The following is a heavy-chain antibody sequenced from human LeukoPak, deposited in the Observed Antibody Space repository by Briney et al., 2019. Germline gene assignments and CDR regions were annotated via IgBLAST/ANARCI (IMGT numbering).Heavy chain of an antibody. J-gene: IGHJ4*02. Sequence: SGGSLRLSCAASGFTFSSYEMNWVRQAPGKGLEWVSYISSSGSAIYYADSVKGRFTISRDNAKNSLYLQMNSPRAEDTAVYYCARDSRGAYDILTGYWDYWGQGTLVTVSS. D-gene: IGHD3-9*01. V-gene: IGHV3-48*03. CDR3: ARDSRGAYDILTGYWDY. CDR2: ISSSGSAI. CDR1: GFTFSSYE.